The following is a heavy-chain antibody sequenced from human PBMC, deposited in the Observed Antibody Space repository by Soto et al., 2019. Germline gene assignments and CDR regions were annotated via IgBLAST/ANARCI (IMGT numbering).Heavy chain of an antibody. V-gene: IGHV1-18*04. CDR3: AREYYDFWSGSPHGMDV. CDR2: VSPSYGKT. J-gene: IGHJ6*02. Sequence: ASVKVSCKASNYTFINYGIGWVRQAPGQGLEWMGWVSPSYGKTYYAHKFQGRVTMTTDTSTGTVYMELRSLRSDDTAVYFCAREYYDFWSGSPHGMDVWGQGTTVAASS. CDR1: NYTFINYG. D-gene: IGHD3-3*01.